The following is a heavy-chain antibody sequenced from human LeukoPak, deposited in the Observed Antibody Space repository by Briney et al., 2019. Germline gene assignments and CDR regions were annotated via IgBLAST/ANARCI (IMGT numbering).Heavy chain of an antibody. CDR2: IYYSGST. CDR3: ARHYDSSGYYYLNY. J-gene: IGHJ4*02. CDR1: GGSISSYY. V-gene: IGHV4-59*01. D-gene: IGHD3-22*01. Sequence: PSETLSLTCTVSGGSISSYYWSWIRQPPGKGLEWIGYIYYSGSTNYNPSLKSRVTISVDTSKNQFPLKLSSVTAADTAVYYCARHYDSSGYYYLNYWGQGTLVTVSS.